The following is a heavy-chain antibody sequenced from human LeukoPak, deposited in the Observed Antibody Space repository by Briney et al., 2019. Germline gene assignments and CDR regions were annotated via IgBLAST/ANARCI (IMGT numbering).Heavy chain of an antibody. CDR1: GGSISSGSYY. CDR3: ARASQSNYDSSGTDAFDI. V-gene: IGHV4-30-4*08. D-gene: IGHD3-22*01. CDR2: IYYSGST. Sequence: PSETLSLTCTVSGGSISSGSYYWSWIRQPPGKGLEWIGYIYYSGSTYYNPSLKSRVTISVDTSKNQFSLKLSSVTAADTAVYYCARASQSNYDSSGTDAFDIWGQGTMVTVSS. J-gene: IGHJ3*02.